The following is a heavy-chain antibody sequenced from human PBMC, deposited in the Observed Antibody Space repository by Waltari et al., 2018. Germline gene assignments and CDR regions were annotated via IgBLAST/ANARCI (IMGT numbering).Heavy chain of an antibody. Sequence: VQLLESGGGLVQPGRSLRLSCAASGFTFSSYGMHWVRQAPGKGLEWVAVIWYDGSNKYYADSVKGRFTISRDNSKNTLYLQMNSLRAEDTAMYYCAKDTRNNYYELYGSRYYYFDYWGQGTLVTVSS. D-gene: IGHD3-22*01. CDR3: AKDTRNNYYELYGSRYYYFDY. V-gene: IGHV3-30*18. J-gene: IGHJ4*02. CDR1: GFTFSSYG. CDR2: IWYDGSNK.